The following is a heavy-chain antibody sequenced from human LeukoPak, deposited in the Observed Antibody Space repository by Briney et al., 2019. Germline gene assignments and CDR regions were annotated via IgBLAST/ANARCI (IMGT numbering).Heavy chain of an antibody. V-gene: IGHV3-23*01. Sequence: GGSLRLSCAASEFSVGSNYMTWVRQAPGKGLEWVSAISGSGGSTYYADSVKGRFTISRDNSKNTLYLQMNSLRAEDTAVYYCAKGAYYDSSGYRLFDYWGQGTLVTVSS. CDR1: EFSVGSNY. CDR3: AKGAYYDSSGYRLFDY. CDR2: ISGSGGST. J-gene: IGHJ4*02. D-gene: IGHD3-22*01.